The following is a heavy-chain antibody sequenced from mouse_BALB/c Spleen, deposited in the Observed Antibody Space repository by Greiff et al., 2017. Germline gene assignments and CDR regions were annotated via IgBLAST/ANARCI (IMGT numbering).Heavy chain of an antibody. CDR1: GFSLTSYG. V-gene: IGHV2-9*02. CDR3: ARVGGSTLYAMDY. CDR2: IWAGGST. J-gene: IGHJ4*01. Sequence: VQVVESGPGLVAPSQSLSITCTVSGFSLTSYGVHWVRQPPGKGLEWLGVIWAGGSTNYNSALMSRLSISKDNSKSQVFLKMNSLQTDDTAMYYCARVGGSTLYAMDYWGQGTSVTVSS. D-gene: IGHD1-1*01.